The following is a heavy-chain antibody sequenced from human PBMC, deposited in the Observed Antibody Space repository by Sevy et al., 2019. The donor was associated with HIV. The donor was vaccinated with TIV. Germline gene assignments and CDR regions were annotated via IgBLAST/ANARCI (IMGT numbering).Heavy chain of an antibody. D-gene: IGHD3-16*01. V-gene: IGHV3-7*01. CDR1: GFTFSAYW. Sequence: GGSLRLSCAASGFTFSAYWMNWVRQAPGKGLEWVANIKSDGSDKHYVDSVEGRLPISRDNAKNSLYLQMNSLRVEDTAVYYCAQETVGRFDSWGQGTLVTVSS. CDR3: AQETVGRFDS. CDR2: IKSDGSDK. J-gene: IGHJ4*02.